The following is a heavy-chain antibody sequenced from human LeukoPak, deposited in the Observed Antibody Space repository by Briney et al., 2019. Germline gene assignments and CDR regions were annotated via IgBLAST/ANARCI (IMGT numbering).Heavy chain of an antibody. D-gene: IGHD2-2*01. Sequence: GGSLRLSCAASGLTFSSYAMSWVRQAPGKGLEWVSAISGSGGSTYYAGSVKGRFTISRDNSKNTLYLQMNSLRAEDTAVYYCAKDADIVVVPADYFDYWGQGTLVTVSS. J-gene: IGHJ4*02. CDR3: AKDADIVVVPADYFDY. CDR2: ISGSGGST. CDR1: GLTFSSYA. V-gene: IGHV3-23*01.